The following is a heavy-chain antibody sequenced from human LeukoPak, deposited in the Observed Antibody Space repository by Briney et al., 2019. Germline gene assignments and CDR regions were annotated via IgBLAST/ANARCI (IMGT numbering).Heavy chain of an antibody. CDR3: AREEGTWIQLWLLANGAFDI. CDR1: GGTFSSYA. J-gene: IGHJ3*02. D-gene: IGHD5-18*01. V-gene: IGHV1-69*01. CDR2: IIPIFGTA. Sequence: SVKVSCKASGGTFSSYAISWVRQAPGQGLEWMGGIIPIFGTANYAQKFQGRVTITADESTSTAYMELSRLRSDDTAVYYCAREEGTWIQLWLLANGAFDIWGQGTMVTVSS.